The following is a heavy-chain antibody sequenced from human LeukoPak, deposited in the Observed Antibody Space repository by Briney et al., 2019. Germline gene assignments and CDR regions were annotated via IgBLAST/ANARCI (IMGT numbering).Heavy chain of an antibody. CDR3: AVEMATSNFDY. V-gene: IGHV3-33*01. D-gene: IGHD5-12*01. J-gene: IGHJ4*02. CDR2: IWYDGSNK. Sequence: PGGSLRLSCAASGFTFSSYGMHWVRQAPGKGLEWVAVIWYDGSNKYYADSVKGRFTIPRDNSKNTLYLQMNSLRAEDTAVYYCAVEMATSNFDYWGQGTLVTVSS. CDR1: GFTFSSYG.